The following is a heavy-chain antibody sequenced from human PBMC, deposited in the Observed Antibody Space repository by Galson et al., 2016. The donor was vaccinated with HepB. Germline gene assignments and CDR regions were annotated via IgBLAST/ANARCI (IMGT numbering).Heavy chain of an antibody. V-gene: IGHV1-69*01. CDR3: ARTVTMTVWYFDL. Sequence: SCKASGGTFSSYTVSWVRQAPGQGLEWMGGIIPIFGTTNYAQTFRGRVTISADESTSTAYMELSSLRSEDTAMYYCARTVTMTVWYFDLWGRGTLVTVSS. CDR1: GGTFSSYT. D-gene: IGHD4-23*01. CDR2: IIPIFGTT. J-gene: IGHJ2*01.